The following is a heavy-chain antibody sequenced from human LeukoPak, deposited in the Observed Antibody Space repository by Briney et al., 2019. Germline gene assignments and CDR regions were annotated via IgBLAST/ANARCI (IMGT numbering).Heavy chain of an antibody. V-gene: IGHV1-18*01. CDR3: ARDLQSEYSSGWYGN. CDR2: INPYNGNS. D-gene: IGHD6-19*01. J-gene: IGHJ4*02. CDR1: GYNFINYA. Sequence: ASVKVSCKASGYNFINYAISWVRQAPGQGLEWMGWINPYNGNSKYAQKFQGRVTMTTDTSTSTAYMELRSLRSDDTAVYYCARDLQSEYSSGWYGNWGQGTLVTVSS.